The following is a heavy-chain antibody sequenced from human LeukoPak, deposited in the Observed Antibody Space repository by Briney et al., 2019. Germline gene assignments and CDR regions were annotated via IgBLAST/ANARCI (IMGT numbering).Heavy chain of an antibody. CDR2: ITVSGGST. J-gene: IGHJ4*02. CDR3: TTEMGSYCCY. CDR1: GFTFSSYA. Sequence: GGSLRLSCAASGFTFSSYAMSWVRQAPGKGLEWVSTITVSGGSTYYADSVKGRFTISRDNSKNTLYLQMNSLKTEDTAVYYCTTEMGSYCCYWGQGTLVTVSS. V-gene: IGHV3-23*01. D-gene: IGHD1-26*01.